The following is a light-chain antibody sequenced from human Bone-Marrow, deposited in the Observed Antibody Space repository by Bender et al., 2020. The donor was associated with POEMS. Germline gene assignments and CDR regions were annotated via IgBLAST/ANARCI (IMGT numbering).Light chain of an antibody. J-gene: IGLJ2*01. Sequence: QSALTQPASVSGSPGQSITISCTGTSSDVGGYNYVSWYQQHSGKAPKLVIYEVSQRPSGVPDRFSGSKSGNTASLTVSGLQAEDEADYYCCSYAGSSTLVFGGGTKLTVL. CDR2: EVS. CDR3: CSYAGSSTLV. CDR1: SSDVGGYNY. V-gene: IGLV2-8*01.